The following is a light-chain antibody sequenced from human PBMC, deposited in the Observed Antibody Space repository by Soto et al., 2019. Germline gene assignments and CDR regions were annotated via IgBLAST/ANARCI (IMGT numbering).Light chain of an antibody. J-gene: IGLJ2*01. CDR2: RNN. CDR3: AAWDDSLSGVV. Sequence: QSVLTQPPSASGTPRQRVTISCSGSSSNIGSNYLYWYQQLPGTAPKLLIYRNNQRPSGVPDRFSGSKSGTSASLAISGLRSEDEADYYCAAWDDSLSGVVFGGGTKLTVL. CDR1: SSNIGSNY. V-gene: IGLV1-47*01.